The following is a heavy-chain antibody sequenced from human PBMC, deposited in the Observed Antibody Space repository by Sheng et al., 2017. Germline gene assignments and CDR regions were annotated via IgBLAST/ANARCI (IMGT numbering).Heavy chain of an antibody. D-gene: IGHD6-19*01. CDR1: GGSISSSSYY. V-gene: IGHV4-39*07. CDR3: ARLYSSGWLTV. CDR2: IYYSGST. Sequence: QLQLQESGPGLVKPSETLSLTCTISGGSISSSSYYWGWIRQPPGKGLEWIGSIYYSGSTYYNPSLKSRVTISVDTSKNQFSLKLSSVTAADTAVYYCARLYSSGWLTVWGQGNAGHRLL. J-gene: IGHJ4*02.